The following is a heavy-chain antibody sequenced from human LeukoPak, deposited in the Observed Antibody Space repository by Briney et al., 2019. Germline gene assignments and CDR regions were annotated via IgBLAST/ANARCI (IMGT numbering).Heavy chain of an antibody. CDR2: INHRGST. V-gene: IGHV4-34*01. Sequence: NSSETLSLTCAVYGGSFSGYYWSWIRQPPGKGLEWIGEINHRGSTNYNPSLKSRVTISVDTSKNQFSLKLSSVTAADTAVYYCARGLGFAVVVVAATRVNWFDPWGQGTLVTVSS. D-gene: IGHD2-15*01. CDR1: GGSFSGYY. J-gene: IGHJ5*02. CDR3: ARGLGFAVVVVAATRVNWFDP.